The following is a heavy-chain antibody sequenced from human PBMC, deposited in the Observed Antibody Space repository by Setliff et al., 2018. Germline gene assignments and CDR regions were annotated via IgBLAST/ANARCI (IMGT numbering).Heavy chain of an antibody. J-gene: IGHJ4*02. V-gene: IGHV4-39*01. Sequence: NPSETLSLTCTVSGASLSSGTYYWGWIRQPPGKGLEWIGEINHSGSTNYNASLASRLTLSVDTSKNQFSLKLTSVTASDTAVYYCARTGTYRYFDSWGQGIRVTVSS. D-gene: IGHD1-7*01. CDR2: INHSGST. CDR1: GASLSSGTYY. CDR3: ARTGTYRYFDS.